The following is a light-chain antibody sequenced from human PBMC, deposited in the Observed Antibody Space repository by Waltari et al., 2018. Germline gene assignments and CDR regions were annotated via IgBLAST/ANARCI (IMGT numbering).Light chain of an antibody. CDR3: QHYNSYPIT. Sequence: DIQLTQSPSTLSANVGDRVTITCRASQRISFWLAWYQQKPGRAPKLLIYKASYLESGVPSRFSGSGSETHFTLTISSVQPDDFAAYYCQHYNSYPITFGQGTRLDIK. V-gene: IGKV1-5*03. J-gene: IGKJ5*01. CDR1: QRISFW. CDR2: KAS.